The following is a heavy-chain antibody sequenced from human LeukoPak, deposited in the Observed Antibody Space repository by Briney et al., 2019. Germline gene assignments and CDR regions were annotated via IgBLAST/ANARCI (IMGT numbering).Heavy chain of an antibody. D-gene: IGHD3-22*01. V-gene: IGHV3-23*01. CDR2: ISNDGGGT. Sequence: GGSLRLSCAASGFTFNNYGLIWVRQAPGKGLEWVSAISNDGGGTQYVEFVKGRFTISRDNSKNTLFLQMNSLRAEDTALYYCAKGSSGYFADLWGQGTLVTVSS. J-gene: IGHJ5*02. CDR3: AKGSSGYFADL. CDR1: GFTFNNYG.